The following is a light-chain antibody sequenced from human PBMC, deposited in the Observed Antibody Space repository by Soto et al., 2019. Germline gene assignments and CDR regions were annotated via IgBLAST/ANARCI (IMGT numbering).Light chain of an antibody. J-gene: IGLJ1*01. Sequence: QSVLTQPAYLSGSPGQSITISCTGTSSDIGAYDYVSWFQQHPGKAPKLMISEVNNRPSGVSNRFSGSKSGNTAYLTISGLQVEDEAEYFCFSFTTTXTHVFGIGTRV. CDR3: FSFTTTXTHV. CDR1: SSDIGAYDY. V-gene: IGLV2-14*01. CDR2: EVN.